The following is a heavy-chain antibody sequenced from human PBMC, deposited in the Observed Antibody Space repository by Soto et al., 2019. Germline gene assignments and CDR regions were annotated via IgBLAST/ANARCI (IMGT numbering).Heavy chain of an antibody. J-gene: IGHJ4*02. Sequence: PSETLSLTCTVSGGSISGDCWSWIRQPPGRGLEWIGDISDTGITKYNPSLQSRVTLSVDMSNNLLSLRLSFLTAADTAVYYCARAMIHLDGTGPYYFDYWGQGALVTVSS. CDR3: ARAMIHLDGTGPYYFDY. CDR1: GGSISGDC. CDR2: ISDTGIT. D-gene: IGHD2-8*02. V-gene: IGHV4-59*01.